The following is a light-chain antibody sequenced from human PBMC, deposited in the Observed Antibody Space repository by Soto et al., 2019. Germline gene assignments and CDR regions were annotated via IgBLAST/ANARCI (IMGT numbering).Light chain of an antibody. CDR3: MQGTHGPHT. CDR1: QSLVHNNGNTY. CDR2: QVS. J-gene: IGKJ2*01. V-gene: IGKV2-30*02. Sequence: DVVMTQSPLSLPVTLGQPDSISCRSSQSLVHNNGNTYLAWFHHRPGQYPRRLIYQVSNRDSGVQDRFRGSGSGTDFTLKISRVEAEDFGVYHCMQGTHGPHTFGQGTKLEIK.